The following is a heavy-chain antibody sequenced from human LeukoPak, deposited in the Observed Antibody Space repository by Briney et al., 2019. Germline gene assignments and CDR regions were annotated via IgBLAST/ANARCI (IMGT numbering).Heavy chain of an antibody. CDR2: IYYSGST. CDR1: GGSISSYY. Sequence: PSETLSLTCTVSGGSISSYYWSWIRQPPGKGLEWIGYIYYSGSTNYNPSLKSRVTISVDTSKNQFSLKLSSVTAADTAVYYCARVWAYYYDSSGYPRRGWFDPWGQGTLVTVPS. CDR3: ARVWAYYYDSSGYPRRGWFDP. V-gene: IGHV4-59*01. D-gene: IGHD3-22*01. J-gene: IGHJ5*02.